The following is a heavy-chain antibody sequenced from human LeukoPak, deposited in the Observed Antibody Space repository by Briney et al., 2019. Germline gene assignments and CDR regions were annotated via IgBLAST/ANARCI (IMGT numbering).Heavy chain of an antibody. CDR1: GFTVSSYW. CDR3: ARDCGTIWVTMVRGVKGYFDY. D-gene: IGHD3-10*01. CDR2: MKYDGREK. V-gene: IGHV3-7*01. Sequence: GGSLRLSCAASGFTVSSYWMSWVRQAPGKGLEWVANMKYDGREKYYVDSVKGRLTISRDNAKNSLYLQMNSMRGEDTAVYYCARDCGTIWVTMVRGVKGYFDYWGQGTLVTVSS. J-gene: IGHJ4*02.